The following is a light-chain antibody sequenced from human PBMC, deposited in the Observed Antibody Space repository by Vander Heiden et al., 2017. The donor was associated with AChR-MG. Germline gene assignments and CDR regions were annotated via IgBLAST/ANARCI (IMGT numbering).Light chain of an antibody. CDR1: QSISSY. V-gene: IGKV1-39*01. J-gene: IGKJ3*01. CDR3: QQSDRTPFT. CDR2: TAS. Sequence: DIQMTQSPSSLSAFVGDRVIITCRASQSISSYLNWYQLKPGKAPKLLIYTASSLQSGVPSRFSGSGSGTDFTLTISSLQPEDFATYYCQQSDRTPFTFGHGTKVDIQ.